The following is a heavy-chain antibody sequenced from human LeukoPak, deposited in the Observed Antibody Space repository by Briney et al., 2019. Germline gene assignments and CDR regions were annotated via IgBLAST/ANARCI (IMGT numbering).Heavy chain of an antibody. D-gene: IGHD3-9*01. J-gene: IGHJ6*02. Sequence: GGSLRLSWAASEFTFSDYNMNWVRQAPGKGLGWVSYITNGGSTIHNPDFVKGRFTISRDNAKKTLYLQMNSLRAEDTAVYYCARSIGLTGGGVDVWGQGTTVTVSS. CDR1: EFTFSDYN. CDR3: ARSIGLTGGGVDV. CDR2: ITNGGSTI. V-gene: IGHV3-11*01.